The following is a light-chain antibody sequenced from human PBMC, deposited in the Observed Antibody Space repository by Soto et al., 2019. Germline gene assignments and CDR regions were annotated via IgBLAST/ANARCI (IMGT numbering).Light chain of an antibody. Sequence: QSVLTQPPSVSEAPRQRVTISCSGSSSNIGNNAVNWYQQLPGKAPKLLIYYNSQRPSGVPDRFSGSKSGTSASLAISGLRSEDEADYYCASWDDSLSAYVFGSGTKVTVL. CDR2: YNS. CDR3: ASWDDSLSAYV. J-gene: IGLJ1*01. V-gene: IGLV1-36*01. CDR1: SSNIGNNA.